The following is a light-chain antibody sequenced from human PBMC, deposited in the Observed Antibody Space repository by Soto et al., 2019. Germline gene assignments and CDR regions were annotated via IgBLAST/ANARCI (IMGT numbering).Light chain of an antibody. CDR1: SSDVGGYNY. J-gene: IGLJ2*01. V-gene: IGLV2-14*01. Sequence: QSALTQPASVSGSPGQSITISCTGTSSDVGGYNYVSWYQQHPGKAPKLMIYEVSNRPSGVSNRFSGSKSGNTASLTISGLQAEDEADYYCSSYTYSITLYVVFGGGTKLTVL. CDR3: SSYTYSITLYVV. CDR2: EVS.